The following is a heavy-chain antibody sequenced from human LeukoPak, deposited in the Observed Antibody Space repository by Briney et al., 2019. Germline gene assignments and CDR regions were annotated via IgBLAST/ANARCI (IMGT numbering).Heavy chain of an antibody. CDR1: GFTFSSYW. CDR3: ARERGGYCSGATCYKAFDI. Sequence: GGSLRLSCAASGFTFSSYWMSWVRQAPGKGLEWVANIKQDGFEKYYVGSVRGRFTISRDDAKNSLDLQMSSLRAEDTAVYYCARERGGYCSGATCYKAFDIWGQGTMVTVSS. CDR2: IKQDGFEK. V-gene: IGHV3-7*01. J-gene: IGHJ3*02. D-gene: IGHD2-2*02.